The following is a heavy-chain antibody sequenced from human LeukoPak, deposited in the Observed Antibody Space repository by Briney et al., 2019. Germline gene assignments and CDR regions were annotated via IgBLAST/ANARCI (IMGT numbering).Heavy chain of an antibody. CDR3: ARVYEGSGWRIDYYYYGMDV. D-gene: IGHD6-19*01. CDR1: GGSISSYY. J-gene: IGHJ6*02. Sequence: SETLSLTCTVSGGSISSYYWSWIRQPPGKGLEWIGSIYYSGSTYYNPSLKSRVTISVDTSKNQFSLKLSSVTAADTAVYYCARVYEGSGWRIDYYYYGMDVWGQGTTVTVSS. V-gene: IGHV4-59*12. CDR2: IYYSGST.